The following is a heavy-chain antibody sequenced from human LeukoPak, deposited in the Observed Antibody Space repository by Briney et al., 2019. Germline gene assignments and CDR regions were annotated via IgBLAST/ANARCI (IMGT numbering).Heavy chain of an antibody. CDR1: GYTFTSYY. CDR2: INPSGGST. D-gene: IGHD3-10*01. V-gene: IGHV1-46*01. J-gene: IGHJ4*02. Sequence: GASVKVSCKASGYTFTSYYMHWVRQAPGQGLEWMGIINPSGGSTSYAQKFQGRVTMTRDTSTSTVYMELSSLRSEDTAVYYCARGGVRITMVRGVMSPDYWGQGTLVTVSP. CDR3: ARGGVRITMVRGVMSPDY.